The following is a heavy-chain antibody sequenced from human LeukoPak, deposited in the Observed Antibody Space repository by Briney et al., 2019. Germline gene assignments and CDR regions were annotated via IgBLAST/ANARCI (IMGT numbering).Heavy chain of an antibody. D-gene: IGHD6-19*01. CDR2: ISSSGSTI. Sequence: GGPLRLSCAASGFTFSSYEMNWVRQAPGKGLEWVSYISSSGSTIYYADSVKGRFTISRDNAKNSLYLQMNSLRAEDTAVYYCARDGAGSFDYWGQGTLVTVSS. J-gene: IGHJ4*02. CDR3: ARDGAGSFDY. V-gene: IGHV3-48*03. CDR1: GFTFSSYE.